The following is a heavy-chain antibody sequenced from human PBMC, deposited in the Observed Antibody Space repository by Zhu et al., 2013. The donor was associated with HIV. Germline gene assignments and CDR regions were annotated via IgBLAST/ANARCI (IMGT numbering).Heavy chain of an antibody. CDR3: ARANVLLWFGELFAAPSDY. D-gene: IGHD3-10*01. CDR2: INAGNGNT. J-gene: IGHJ4*02. V-gene: IGHV1-3*01. Sequence: QVQLVQSGAEVKKPGASVKVSCKASGYTFTSYAMHWVRQAPGQRLEWMGWINAGNGNTKYSQKFQGRVTITRDTSASTAYMELSSLRSEDTAVYYCARANVLLWFGELFAAPSDYWGQGTLVTVSS. CDR1: GYTFTSYA.